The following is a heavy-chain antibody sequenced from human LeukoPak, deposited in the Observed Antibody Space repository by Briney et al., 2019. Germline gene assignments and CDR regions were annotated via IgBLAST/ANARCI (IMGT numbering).Heavy chain of an antibody. CDR1: GGSFSGYY. D-gene: IGHD6-13*01. V-gene: IGHV4-34*01. CDR3: ARAPPVDMIAAAASNWFDP. J-gene: IGHJ5*02. Sequence: PSETLSLTCAVYGGSFSGYYWSWIRQPPGKGLEWIGEINHSGSTNYNPSLKSRVTISVDTSKNQFSLKLSSVTAADTAVYYRARAPPVDMIAAAASNWFDPWGQGTLVTVSS. CDR2: INHSGST.